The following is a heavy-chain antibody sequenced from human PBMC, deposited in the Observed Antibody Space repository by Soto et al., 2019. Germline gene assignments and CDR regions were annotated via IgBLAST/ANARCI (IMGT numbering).Heavy chain of an antibody. Sequence: EVQLLESGGGLVQPGGSLRLSCAASGFTFSSYAMSWVRQAPGKGLEWVSTISGSGGSTYYADSVKGRFTISRDNSKNTLYLQRNSLRAEDTAVYYWAKDRGYGSGSLYGMDVWGQGTTVTVSS. CDR2: ISGSGGST. V-gene: IGHV3-23*01. CDR1: GFTFSSYA. CDR3: AKDRGYGSGSLYGMDV. D-gene: IGHD3-10*01. J-gene: IGHJ6*02.